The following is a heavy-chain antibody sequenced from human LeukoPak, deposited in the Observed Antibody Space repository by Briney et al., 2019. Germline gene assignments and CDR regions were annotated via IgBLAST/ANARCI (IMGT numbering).Heavy chain of an antibody. J-gene: IGHJ6*03. CDR2: IKQYGSEK. V-gene: IGHV3-7*01. Sequence: GGSLRLSCAASRFTFSNYWMNWVRQAPGKGLEWVANIKQYGSEKYYVDSVKGRFTISRDNAKNSLYLQMNSLRVEDTAVYYCARGISPYGDYALNYYYYMDVWGKGTTVTVS. CDR3: ARGISPYGDYALNYYYYMDV. D-gene: IGHD4-17*01. CDR1: RFTFSNYW.